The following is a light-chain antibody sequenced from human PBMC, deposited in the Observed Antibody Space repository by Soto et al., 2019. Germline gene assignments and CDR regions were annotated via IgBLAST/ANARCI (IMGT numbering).Light chain of an antibody. J-gene: IGKJ4*01. CDR3: QQHINWPLT. CDR1: QSVSNN. Sequence: EIMMTQSPATLSLSPGEIFTLSCRASQSVSNNLAWYQRKPGQAPSLLIYGASTRATGIPARFSGSGSGTEFTPTISRLEPEDFALYYCQQHINWPLTFGGGTKVDIK. V-gene: IGKV3-15*01. CDR2: GAS.